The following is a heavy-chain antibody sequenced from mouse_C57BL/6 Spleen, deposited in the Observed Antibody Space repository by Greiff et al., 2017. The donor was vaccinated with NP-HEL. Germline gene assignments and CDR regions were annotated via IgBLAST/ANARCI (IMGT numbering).Heavy chain of an antibody. CDR3: ARGGGQGFAY. Sequence: EVMLVASEGGLVQPGSSMKLSCTASGFTFSDYYMAWVRQVPEKGLEWVANINYDGSSTYYLDSLKSRFIISRDNAKNILYLQMSGQKSGDTATYYCARGGGQGFAYWGQGTLVTVSA. V-gene: IGHV5-16*01. J-gene: IGHJ3*01. CDR2: INYDGSST. D-gene: IGHD3-3*01. CDR1: GFTFSDYY.